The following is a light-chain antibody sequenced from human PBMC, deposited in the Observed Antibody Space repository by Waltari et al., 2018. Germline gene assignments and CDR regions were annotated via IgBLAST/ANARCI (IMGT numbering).Light chain of an antibody. V-gene: IGLV2-8*01. CDR3: SSYAGSNNYV. CDR1: SSDVGGY. Sequence: QSALTQPPSASGSPGQSVTISCTGTSSDVGGYVSCYQQHPGKAPKRMIYEVTKRPSGVPDRFSGSKSGNTASLTVSGLRTEDEADYYCSSYAGSNNYVFGTGTKVTVL. CDR2: EVT. J-gene: IGLJ1*01.